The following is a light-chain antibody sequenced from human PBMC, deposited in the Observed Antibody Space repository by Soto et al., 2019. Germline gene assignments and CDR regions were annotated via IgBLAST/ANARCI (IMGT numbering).Light chain of an antibody. CDR1: QSLLHSNGYNY. J-gene: IGKJ2*01. Sequence: DIVMTQSPLSLPVTPGEPASISCRSSQSLLHSNGYNYLDWYLQKPGQSPQLLIYLGSNRASGVPDRFSGSGSGTDFTLKISRVEAEDVGVYYCMQALQTQGVYTFGQGTKLEIK. CDR2: LGS. V-gene: IGKV2-28*01. CDR3: MQALQTQGVYT.